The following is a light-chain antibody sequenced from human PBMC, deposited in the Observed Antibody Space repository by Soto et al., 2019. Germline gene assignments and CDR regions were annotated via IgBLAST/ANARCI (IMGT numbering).Light chain of an antibody. CDR2: NTD. CDR3: AAWDDGRNDLYV. CDR1: SSNIGSNT. J-gene: IGLJ1*01. V-gene: IGLV1-44*01. Sequence: QSVLTQPPSASGTPGQRVTISCSGSSSNIGSNTVNWYQQVPGTAPKLLIYNTDQRPSGVPDRFSGSKSGTSASLAISGLQSEDEADYYCAAWDDGRNDLYVIGSGTKVTVL.